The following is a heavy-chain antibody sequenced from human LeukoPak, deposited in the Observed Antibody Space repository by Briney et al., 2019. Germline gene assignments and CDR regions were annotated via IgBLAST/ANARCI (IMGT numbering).Heavy chain of an antibody. CDR3: AREVANDFWSGYYFDY. V-gene: IGHV1-46*01. Sequence: ASVKVSCKASGYTFTSYYMHWVRQAPGQGLEWMGIINPSGGSTSYAQKLQGRVTMTRDMSTSTVYMELSSLRSEDTAVYYCAREVANDFWSGYYFDYWGQGTLVTVSS. D-gene: IGHD3-3*01. CDR1: GYTFTSYY. J-gene: IGHJ4*02. CDR2: INPSGGST.